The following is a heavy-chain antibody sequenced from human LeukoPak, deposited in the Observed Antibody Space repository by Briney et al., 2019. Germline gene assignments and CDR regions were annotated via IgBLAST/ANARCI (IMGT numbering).Heavy chain of an antibody. CDR2: ISGSGSNT. V-gene: IGHV3-23*01. CDR3: AKGTYDSRGHFDY. Sequence: GGSLRLSCAASGFTFSSYAMSWVRQAPGKGLEWVSAISGSGSNTYYADSVKGRFTISRDNSKNTLYLQMNSLRAEDTAAYYCAKGTYDSRGHFDYWGQGTLVSVSS. J-gene: IGHJ4*02. D-gene: IGHD3-22*01. CDR1: GFTFSSYA.